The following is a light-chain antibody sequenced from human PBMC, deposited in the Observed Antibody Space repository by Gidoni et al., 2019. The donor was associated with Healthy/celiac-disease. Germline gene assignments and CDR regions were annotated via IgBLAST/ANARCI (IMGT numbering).Light chain of an antibody. CDR2: GAS. V-gene: IGKV3-20*01. CDR3: QQDGSSPQT. J-gene: IGKJ2*01. Sequence: IVLPQPPGTLSLSPGERATLACRASQSVSSSYLAWYQQKPGQAPRLLIYGASSRATGIPDRFSGSGSGTDFTLTISRLEPEDFAVYYCQQDGSSPQTFGQGTKLEIK. CDR1: QSVSSSY.